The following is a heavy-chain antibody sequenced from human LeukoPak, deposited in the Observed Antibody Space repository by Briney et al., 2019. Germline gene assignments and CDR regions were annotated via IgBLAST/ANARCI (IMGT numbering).Heavy chain of an antibody. CDR2: ISYDGSNK. D-gene: IGHD3-9*01. CDR1: GFTFSSYA. Sequence: GGSLILSCSASGFTFSSYAMHWVRQAPGKGQERVAVISYDGSNKYYADSVKGRFTISRDNSKNTLYLQMNSLRAEDTAVYYCARDSNPLLRYFDWFTAMDVWGKGTTVTVSS. CDR3: ARDSNPLLRYFDWFTAMDV. J-gene: IGHJ6*03. V-gene: IGHV3-30*04.